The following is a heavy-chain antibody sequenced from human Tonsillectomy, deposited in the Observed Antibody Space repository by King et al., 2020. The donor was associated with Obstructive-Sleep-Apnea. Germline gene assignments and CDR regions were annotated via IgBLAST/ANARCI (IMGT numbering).Heavy chain of an antibody. Sequence: VQLQESGPGLVKPSETLSLTCTVSGGSISSSSYYWGWIRQPPGKGLEWIGSIYYSGSTNYNPSLKSRVTISIDTSKTQFSLKLSSVTAADTAVYYCARVPYITGWSGWFDPWGQGTLVTVSS. CDR1: GGSISSSSYY. D-gene: IGHD6-19*01. CDR2: IYYSGST. CDR3: ARVPYITGWSGWFDP. J-gene: IGHJ5*02. V-gene: IGHV4-39*07.